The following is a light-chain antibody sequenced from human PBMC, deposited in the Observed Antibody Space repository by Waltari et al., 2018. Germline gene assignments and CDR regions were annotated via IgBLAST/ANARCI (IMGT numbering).Light chain of an antibody. J-gene: IGKJ3*01. V-gene: IGKV3-20*01. Sequence: EIVLTQSPGTLSLSPGERATLSCRASQSVSSIYLAWYQQKPGQAPRLLIYGASSRATGIPDRFSGSGSGTDFTLTISRLEPEDFAVYYCQQYGSSPRITFGPGTKVDIK. CDR1: QSVSSIY. CDR2: GAS. CDR3: QQYGSSPRIT.